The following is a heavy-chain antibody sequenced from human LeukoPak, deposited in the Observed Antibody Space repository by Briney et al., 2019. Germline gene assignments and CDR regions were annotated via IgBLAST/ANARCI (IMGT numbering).Heavy chain of an antibody. D-gene: IGHD3-3*01. CDR2: IYYTGGT. Sequence: PSETLSLTCSVSGGSITSSSYYWGWTRQPPEKGLEWIGSIYYTGGTYYSPSLKSRVTISVDTSKNQFSLKLSSVTAADTAVYYCARPRTIFGVVTDHDAFDIWGQGTMVTVSS. CDR3: ARPRTIFGVVTDHDAFDI. V-gene: IGHV4-39*01. J-gene: IGHJ3*02. CDR1: GGSITSSSYY.